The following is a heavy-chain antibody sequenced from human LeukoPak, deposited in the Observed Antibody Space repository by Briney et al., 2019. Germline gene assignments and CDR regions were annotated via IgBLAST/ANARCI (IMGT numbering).Heavy chain of an antibody. CDR1: GYTFTSHG. CDR2: ISAYNGNT. J-gene: IGHJ4*02. CDR3: ARSRGSLYFDY. Sequence: GASVKVSCKASGYTFTSHGIGWVRQAPGQGLEWMGWISAYNGNTNYAQKLQGRVTMTTDTSTSTAYMELRSLSSVHTAVDYCARSRGSLYFDYWGQGTLVTVSS. V-gene: IGHV1-18*01.